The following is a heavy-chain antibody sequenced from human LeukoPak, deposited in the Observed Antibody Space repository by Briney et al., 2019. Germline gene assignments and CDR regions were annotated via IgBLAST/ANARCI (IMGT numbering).Heavy chain of an antibody. Sequence: SETLSLTCTVSGGSIGNYYWSWIRQPARKGLEWIGRIYTSGSTNYNPSLNSRVTISVDKSKNQFSLKLSSVTAADTAVYYCARMEYCSSTSCPDAFDIWGQGTMVTVSS. D-gene: IGHD2-2*01. CDR2: IYTSGST. CDR1: GGSIGNYY. V-gene: IGHV4-4*07. CDR3: ARMEYCSSTSCPDAFDI. J-gene: IGHJ3*02.